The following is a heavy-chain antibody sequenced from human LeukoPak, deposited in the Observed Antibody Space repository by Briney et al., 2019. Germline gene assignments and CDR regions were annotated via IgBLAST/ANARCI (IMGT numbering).Heavy chain of an antibody. D-gene: IGHD3-3*01. CDR2: TYYSGSV. V-gene: IGHV4-39*01. CDR3: ARRVATSGNFFDY. CDR1: GGSISSGGYY. J-gene: IGHJ4*02. Sequence: PSQTLSLTCTVSGGSISSGGYYWGWIRQSPGKGLEWIGSTYYSGSVNNNPSLQSRVTISVDTSRNQFSLKLTSVTAADTAVYYCARRVATSGNFFDYWGPGTLVTVSS.